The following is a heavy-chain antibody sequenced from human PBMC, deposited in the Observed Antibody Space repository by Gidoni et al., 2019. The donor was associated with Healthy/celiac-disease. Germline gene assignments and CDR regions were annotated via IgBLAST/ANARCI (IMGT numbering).Heavy chain of an antibody. CDR1: DGSFRGYY. CDR3: ARWGSRGYFSGGSCYNWFDP. J-gene: IGHJ5*02. Sequence: QVQLQQWGAGLLTPSETLSLTCAVYDGSFRGYYWRWIRQPPGQGLEWSGEINHTGSTTYNPSLKSLVTISVDTSKNQCSLKLSSVTAADTAVYYCARWGSRGYFSGGSCYNWFDPWGQGTLVTVSS. V-gene: IGHV4-34*01. CDR2: INHTGST. D-gene: IGHD2-15*01.